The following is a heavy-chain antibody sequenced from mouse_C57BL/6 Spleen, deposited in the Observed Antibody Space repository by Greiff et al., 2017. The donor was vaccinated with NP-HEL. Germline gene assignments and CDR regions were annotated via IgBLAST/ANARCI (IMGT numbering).Heavy chain of an antibody. CDR1: GYTFTSYW. J-gene: IGHJ2*01. V-gene: IGHV1-55*01. D-gene: IGHD1-1*01. Sequence: QVQLQQPGAELVKPGASVKMSCKASGYTFTSYWITWVKQRPGQGLEWIGDIYPGSGSTNYNEKFKSKATLTVDTSSSTAYMQRRSLTSEDSAVYYCARSGQLLLRSADYWGQGTTLTVSS. CDR3: ARSGQLLLRSADY. CDR2: IYPGSGST.